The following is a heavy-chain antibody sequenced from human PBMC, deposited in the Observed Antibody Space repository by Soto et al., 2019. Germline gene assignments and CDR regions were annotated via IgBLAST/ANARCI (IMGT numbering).Heavy chain of an antibody. CDR2: IYHSGST. CDR3: TRADIRIAAGWFDP. J-gene: IGHJ5*02. CDR1: GYSISSGYY. V-gene: IGHV4-38-2*01. Sequence: ETLSLTCAVSGYSISSGYYWGWIRQPPGKGLEWIGSIYHSGSTYYNPSLKSRVTISVDTSKNQFSLKLSSVTAADTAVYYCTRADIRIAAGWFDPWGQGTLVTVSS. D-gene: IGHD6-13*01.